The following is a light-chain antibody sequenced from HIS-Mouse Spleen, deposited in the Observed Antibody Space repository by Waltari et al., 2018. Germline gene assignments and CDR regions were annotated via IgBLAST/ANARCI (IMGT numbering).Light chain of an antibody. Sequence: QSALTQPRSVSGSPGQSVTISCTGTSSDCGGYTYVSWYQQHPGKSPKRMIYDVSQRPSGVPDRFSGSKSGNTASLTISGLQAEDEADYYCCSYAGSYTLVFGGGTKLTVL. CDR1: SSDCGGYTY. V-gene: IGLV2-11*01. J-gene: IGLJ2*01. CDR3: CSYAGSYTLV. CDR2: DVS.